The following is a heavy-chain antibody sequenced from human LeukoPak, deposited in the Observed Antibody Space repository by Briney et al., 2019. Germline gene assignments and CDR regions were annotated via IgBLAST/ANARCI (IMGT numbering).Heavy chain of an antibody. Sequence: ASVKVSCKVSGYTLTELSMHWVRQAPGKGLEWMGGFDPEDGETIYAQKFQGRVTMTEDTSTDTAYMELSSLRSEDTAVYYCATASLGGYYYYYYMDVWGKGTTVTVSS. J-gene: IGHJ6*03. CDR1: GYTLTELS. V-gene: IGHV1-24*01. CDR2: FDPEDGET. D-gene: IGHD5/OR15-5a*01. CDR3: ATASLGGYYYYYYMDV.